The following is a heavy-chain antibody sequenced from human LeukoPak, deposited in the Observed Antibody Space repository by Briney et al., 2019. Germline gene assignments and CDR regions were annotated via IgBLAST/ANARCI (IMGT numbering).Heavy chain of an antibody. Sequence: SVKIFCNAAGYTITSYYMHWVRQDPGQGLEWMVRIIPILGIENYAQQFQGRVTITADKSTSTAYMELSSLRSEDTAVYYCARDSGYSTRFQVQGLFDYWGQGTLVTVSS. CDR1: GYTITSYY. CDR2: IIPILGIE. D-gene: IGHD6-13*01. J-gene: IGHJ4*02. CDR3: ARDSGYSTRFQVQGLFDY. V-gene: IGHV1-69*04.